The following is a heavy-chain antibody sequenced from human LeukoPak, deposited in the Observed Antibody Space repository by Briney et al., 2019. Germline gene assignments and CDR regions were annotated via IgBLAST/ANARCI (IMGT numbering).Heavy chain of an antibody. CDR2: INTNTGNP. D-gene: IGHD3-3*01. CDR3: ARVHLLRDFWSGSLYYYYMDV. CDR1: GYTFTSYA. J-gene: IGHJ6*03. V-gene: IGHV7-4-1*02. Sequence: ASVTVSCKASGYTFTSYAMNWVRQAPGQGLEWMGWINTNTGNPTYAQGFTGRFVFSLDTSVSTAYLQISSLKAEDTAVYYCARVHLLRDFWSGSLYYYYMDVWGKGTTVTVSS.